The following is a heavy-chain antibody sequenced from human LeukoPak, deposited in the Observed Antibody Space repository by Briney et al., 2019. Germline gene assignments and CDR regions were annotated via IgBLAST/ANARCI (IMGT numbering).Heavy chain of an antibody. D-gene: IGHD2-15*01. CDR2: INHSGST. CDR1: GGSFSGYY. J-gene: IGHJ5*02. Sequence: SETLSLTCAVYGGSFSGYYWSWIRQPPGKGLGWIGEINHSGSTNYNSSLKSRVTISVDTSKNQFSLKLSSVTAADTAVYYCASTGSGPAWFDPWGQGTLVTVSS. V-gene: IGHV4-34*01. CDR3: ASTGSGPAWFDP.